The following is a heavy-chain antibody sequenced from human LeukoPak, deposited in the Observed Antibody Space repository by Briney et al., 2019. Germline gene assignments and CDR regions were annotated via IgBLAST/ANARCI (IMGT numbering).Heavy chain of an antibody. CDR3: ARLNYDFWSGLDY. J-gene: IGHJ4*02. CDR2: IYYSGST. CDR1: GGSISSSSYY. Sequence: PSETLSLTCTVSGGSISSSSYYWGWIRQPPGKGLEWIGNIYYSGSTYYNPSLKSRVTISVDTSKNQSSLKLSSVTAADTAVYYCARLNYDFWSGLDYWGQGTLVTVSS. D-gene: IGHD3-3*01. V-gene: IGHV4-39*01.